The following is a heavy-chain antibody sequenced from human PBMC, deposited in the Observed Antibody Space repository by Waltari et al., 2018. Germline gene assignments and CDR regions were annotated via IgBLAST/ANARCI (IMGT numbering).Heavy chain of an antibody. J-gene: IGHJ3*02. CDR2: INAGNGYT. CDR1: GYTFTSYA. Sequence: QVQLVQSGAEVKKPGASVTVSCKASGYTFTSYAMHWVRQAPGQRLEWMGWINAGNGYTKNSQEFHGRVTITRDTSASTAYMELSSLRSEDMAVYYWATSIYIPELLYAFDIWGQGTMVTVSS. V-gene: IGHV1-3*03. CDR3: ATSIYIPELLYAFDI. D-gene: IGHD1-26*01.